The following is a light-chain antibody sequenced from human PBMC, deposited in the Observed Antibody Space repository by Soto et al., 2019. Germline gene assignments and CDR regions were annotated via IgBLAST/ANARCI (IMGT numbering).Light chain of an antibody. V-gene: IGLV2-11*01. J-gene: IGLJ2*01. CDR3: SSYAGSNNFVL. CDR2: DVT. Sequence: QSALTQPRSVSGSPGQSVTISCTGTSSDVDDYNYVSWYQQHPDTAPKLMIYDVTKRPSGVPDRFSGSKSGNTASLTISGLQAEDEADYYCSSYAGSNNFVLFGGGTKLTVL. CDR1: SSDVDDYNY.